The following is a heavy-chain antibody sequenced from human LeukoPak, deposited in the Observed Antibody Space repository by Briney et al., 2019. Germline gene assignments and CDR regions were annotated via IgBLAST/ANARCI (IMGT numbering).Heavy chain of an antibody. Sequence: SETLSLTCAVYGGSFSSYYWSWIRQPAGKGLEWIGRIYTSGSTNYNPSLKSRVTMSVDTSKKQFSLKLSSVTAADTAVYYCARDKSRTYGSADAFDIWGQGTMVTVSS. V-gene: IGHV4-4*07. J-gene: IGHJ3*02. D-gene: IGHD3-10*01. CDR1: GGSFSSYY. CDR3: ARDKSRTYGSADAFDI. CDR2: IYTSGST.